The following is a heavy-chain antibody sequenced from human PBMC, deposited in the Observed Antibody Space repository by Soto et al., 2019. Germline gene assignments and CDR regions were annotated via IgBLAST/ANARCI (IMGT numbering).Heavy chain of an antibody. CDR1: GGSISSGDYY. Sequence: SETLSLTCTVSGGSISSGDYYWSWIRQPPGKGLEWIGYIYYSGSTYYNPSLKSRVTISVDTSKNQFSLKLSSVTAADTAVYYCARVVYSSSKRFLARWFDPWGQGTLVTVSS. CDR2: IYYSGST. J-gene: IGHJ5*02. V-gene: IGHV4-30-4*01. CDR3: ARVVYSSSKRFLARWFDP. D-gene: IGHD6-6*01.